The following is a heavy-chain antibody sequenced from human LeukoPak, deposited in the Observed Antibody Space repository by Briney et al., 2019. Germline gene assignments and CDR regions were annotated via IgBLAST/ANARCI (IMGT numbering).Heavy chain of an antibody. J-gene: IGHJ4*02. CDR2: IYSGGST. CDR3: ARKADHGPFDY. CDR1: GFTFSIYA. D-gene: IGHD1-14*01. Sequence: GGSLRLSCAASGFTFSIYAMSWVRQAPGKGLEWVSVIYSGGSTYYADSVKGRFTISRDNSKNAVYLQMNSLRVEDTAVYYCARKADHGPFDYWGQGTLVTVSS. V-gene: IGHV3-66*01.